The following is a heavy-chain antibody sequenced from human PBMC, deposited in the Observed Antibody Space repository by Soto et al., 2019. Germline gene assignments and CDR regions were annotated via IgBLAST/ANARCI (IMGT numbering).Heavy chain of an antibody. J-gene: IGHJ4*02. CDR2: IYYSGST. D-gene: IGHD1-26*01. V-gene: IGHV4-30-4*01. CDR3: SRAVRGSYYDY. Sequence: SETLSLTCTFSGCSISSGDYYWSWIRQPPGKGLEWIGYIYYSGSTYYNPSLKSRVTISVDTSKNQFSLKLSSVTAADTAVYYCSRAVRGSYYDYWGQGTLVTAPQ. CDR1: GCSISSGDYY.